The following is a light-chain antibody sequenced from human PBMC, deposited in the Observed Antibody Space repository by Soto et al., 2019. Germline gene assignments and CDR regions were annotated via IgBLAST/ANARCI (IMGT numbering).Light chain of an antibody. CDR1: QSILYSSNRRNY. V-gene: IGKV4-1*01. CDR2: WAS. CDR3: QQYYNSPQS. J-gene: IGKJ2*01. Sequence: DIVMTQSPDSLAVSLGERATIKCRSSQSILYSSNRRNYLAWYQQKAGQPPKLLIYWASTRESGVPDRFSGSGSGTEFTLTISSLQAEDVAVYFCQQYYNSPQSFGQGTKLEIK.